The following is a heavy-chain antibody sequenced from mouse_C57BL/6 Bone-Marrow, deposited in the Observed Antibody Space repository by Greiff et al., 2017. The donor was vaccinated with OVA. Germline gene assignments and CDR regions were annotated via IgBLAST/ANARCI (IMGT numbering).Heavy chain of an antibody. CDR3: ARERAYYYGSLDY. J-gene: IGHJ2*01. CDR2: IDPSDSYT. Sequence: QVHVKQPGAELVMPGASVKLSCKASGYTFTSYWMHWVKQRPGQGLEWIGEIDPSDSYTNYNQKFKGESTLTVDKSSSTAYMQLSSLTSEDSAVYYDARERAYYYGSLDYWGQGTTITVSS. V-gene: IGHV1-69*01. D-gene: IGHD1-1*01. CDR1: GYTFTSYW.